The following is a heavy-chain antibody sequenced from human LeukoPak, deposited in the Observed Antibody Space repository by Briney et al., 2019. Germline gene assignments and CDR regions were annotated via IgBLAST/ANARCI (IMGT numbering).Heavy chain of an antibody. CDR1: GGSFSGYY. D-gene: IGHD5-18*01. J-gene: IGHJ4*02. CDR3: ARGYSYGFYFDY. V-gene: IGHV4-34*01. CDR2: INHSGST. Sequence: SETPSLTCAVYGGSFSGYYWSWIRQPPGKGLEWIGEINHSGSTNYNPSLKSRVTISVDTSKNQFSLKLSSVTAADTAVYYCARGYSYGFYFDYWGQGTLVTVSS.